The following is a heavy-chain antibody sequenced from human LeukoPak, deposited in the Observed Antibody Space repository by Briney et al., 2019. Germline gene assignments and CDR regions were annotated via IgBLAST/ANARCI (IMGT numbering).Heavy chain of an antibody. Sequence: SETLSLTCAVYGGSFSGYYCSWIRQPPGKGLEWIGKINHSGSTNYNPSLKSRVTISVDTSKNQFSLKLSSVTAADTAVYYCARGSLVYDFWSGYYAMNAFDIWGQGTMVTVSS. J-gene: IGHJ3*02. CDR1: GGSFSGYY. CDR2: INHSGST. V-gene: IGHV4-34*01. CDR3: ARGSLVYDFWSGYYAMNAFDI. D-gene: IGHD3-3*01.